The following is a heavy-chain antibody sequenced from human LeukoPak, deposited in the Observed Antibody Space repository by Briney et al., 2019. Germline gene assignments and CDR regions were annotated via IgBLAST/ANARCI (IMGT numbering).Heavy chain of an antibody. D-gene: IGHD3-22*01. CDR1: GFTFSSYW. V-gene: IGHV3-7*05. J-gene: IGHJ3*02. CDR3: ATSFYYDSSGYYSSDAFEI. Sequence: GGSLRLSCAASGFTFSSYWMNWVRQAPGKGLEWVAHIKQDGSEKNYVDSVRGRFTISRDNAKNSLYLQLNSLRVEDTAVYYCATSFYYDSSGYYSSDAFEIWGQGTLVTVSS. CDR2: IKQDGSEK.